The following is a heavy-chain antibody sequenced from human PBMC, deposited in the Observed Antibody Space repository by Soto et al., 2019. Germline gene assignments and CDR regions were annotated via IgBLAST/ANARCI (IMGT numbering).Heavy chain of an antibody. CDR3: ARELGYCSGGSCFRYYYYGMDV. Sequence: SETLSLTCAVYGGSFSGYYWSWIRQPPGKGLEWIGEINHSGSTNYNPSLKSRVTISVDTSKNQFSLKLSSVTAADTAVYYCARELGYCSGGSCFRYYYYGMDVWGQGTTVTSP. CDR1: GGSFSGYY. V-gene: IGHV4-34*01. J-gene: IGHJ6*02. D-gene: IGHD2-15*01. CDR2: INHSGST.